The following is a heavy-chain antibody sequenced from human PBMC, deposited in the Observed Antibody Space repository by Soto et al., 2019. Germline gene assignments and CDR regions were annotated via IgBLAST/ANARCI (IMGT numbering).Heavy chain of an antibody. CDR3: ARDPTP. CDR1: GGSISSGGYH. J-gene: IGHJ5*02. Sequence: QVQLQESDPGLVKPSQTLSLTCTVSGGSISSGGYHWSWIRQHPGKGLEWIGYIYYSGSTYYNPFLKSRVTISEDTSKNQFSLKLSSVTAADTAVYYCARDPTPWGQGTLVTVSS. CDR2: IYYSGST. V-gene: IGHV4-31*03.